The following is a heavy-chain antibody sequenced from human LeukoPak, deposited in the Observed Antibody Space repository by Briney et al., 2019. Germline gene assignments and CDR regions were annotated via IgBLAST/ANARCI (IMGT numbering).Heavy chain of an antibody. V-gene: IGHV1-2*02. J-gene: IGHJ4*02. CDR1: GYTFTGYY. Sequence: ASVKVSCKASGYTFTGYYIHWVRQAPGQGLEWMVWINPNSGGTNYAQKFQGRVTMTRDTSISTAYMELSRLRSDDTAVYYCARVLERHFDYWGQGTMVTVSS. D-gene: IGHD1-1*01. CDR3: ARVLERHFDY. CDR2: INPNSGGT.